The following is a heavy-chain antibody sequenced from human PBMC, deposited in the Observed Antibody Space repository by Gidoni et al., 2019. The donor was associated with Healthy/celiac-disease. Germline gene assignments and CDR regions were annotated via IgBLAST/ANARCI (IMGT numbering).Heavy chain of an antibody. CDR3: ARGPARFGSFDY. J-gene: IGHJ4*02. CDR2: IIHIFGTA. V-gene: IGHV1-69*06. CDR1: GGTFSSYA. D-gene: IGHD3-10*01. Sequence: QVQLVQSGAEVKKPGSAVKVSGKDSGGTFSSYAISWVRQAPGQGLEWLGGIIHIFGTANYAQKFQGRVTITADKSTSTAYMGLSSLRSEDTAVYYCARGPARFGSFDYWGQGTLVTVSS.